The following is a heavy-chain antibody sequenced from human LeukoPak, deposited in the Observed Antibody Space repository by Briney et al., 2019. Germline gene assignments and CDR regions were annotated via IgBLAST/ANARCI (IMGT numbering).Heavy chain of an antibody. J-gene: IGHJ4*02. V-gene: IGHV3-23*01. CDR3: AKRPDCSGGSCYGPFDY. CDR1: GFTFSSYA. Sequence: GGSLRLSCAASGFTFSSYAMSWVRQAPGKGLEWVSAISGSGGSTYYADSVKGRFTISRDNSKNTLYLQMNSLRAEDTAVYYCAKRPDCSGGSCYGPFDYWGQGTLVTVSS. D-gene: IGHD2-15*01. CDR2: ISGSGGST.